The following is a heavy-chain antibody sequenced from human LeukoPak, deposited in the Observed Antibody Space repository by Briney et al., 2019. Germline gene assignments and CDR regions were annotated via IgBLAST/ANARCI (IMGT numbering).Heavy chain of an antibody. CDR1: GGSFSGYY. V-gene: IGHV4-34*01. D-gene: IGHD2-2*01. J-gene: IGHJ5*02. CDR2: INHSGGT. CDR3: ARRRVVPAAFDP. Sequence: SETLSLTCAVYGGSFSGYYWSWIRQPPGKGLEWIGEINHSGGTNYNPSLKSRVTISVDTSKNQFSLKLSSVTAADTAVYYCARRRVVPAAFDPWGQGTLVTVSS.